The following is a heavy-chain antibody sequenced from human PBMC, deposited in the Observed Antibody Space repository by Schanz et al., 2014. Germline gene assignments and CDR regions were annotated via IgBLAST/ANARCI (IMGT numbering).Heavy chain of an antibody. CDR1: GFTFSNFA. CDR2: ISHDGSIQ. Sequence: QVQLVESGGGVVQPGRSLRLSCAASGFTFSNFAMHWVRQAPGKGLEWVTIISHDGSIQYGADSVKGRFTLSRDNSKNTMDLQMNSLRAEDTALYYCAKDPHRDYGGKPQAFDIWGQGTMVTVSS. V-gene: IGHV3-30*04. CDR3: AKDPHRDYGGKPQAFDI. J-gene: IGHJ3*02. D-gene: IGHD4-17*01.